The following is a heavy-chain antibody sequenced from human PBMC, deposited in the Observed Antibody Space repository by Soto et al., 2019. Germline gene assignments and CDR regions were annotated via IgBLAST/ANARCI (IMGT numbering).Heavy chain of an antibody. CDR2: INPSGGST. D-gene: IGHD2-15*01. J-gene: IGHJ4*02. V-gene: IGHV1-46*01. CDR1: GYTFTSYY. CDR3: ARTAGYCSGGSCYYVLDY. Sequence: GASVKVSCKASGYTFTSYYMHWVRQAPGQGLEWMGIINPSGGSTSYAQKFQGRVTMTRDTFTSTVYMELSSLRSEDTAVYYCARTAGYCSGGSCYYVLDYWGQGTLVTVSS.